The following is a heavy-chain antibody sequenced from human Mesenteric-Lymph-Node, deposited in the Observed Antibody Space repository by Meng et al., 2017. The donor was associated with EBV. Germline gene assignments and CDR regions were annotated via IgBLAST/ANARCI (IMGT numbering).Heavy chain of an antibody. CDR3: ARGRRGVQYFDF. V-gene: IGHV4-61*01. D-gene: IGHD1-1*01. CDR1: GGSVTSGSYD. Sequence: QVQLKVPGPGLVKPSETLSLTCTVSGGSVTSGSYDWTWIRQPPGKRLEWIGYIHYSGSTNYNPSLKSQITISVDTSKNQLSLRVSHVTAADTAVYYCARGRRGVQYFDFWGQGALVTVSS. J-gene: IGHJ4*02. CDR2: IHYSGST.